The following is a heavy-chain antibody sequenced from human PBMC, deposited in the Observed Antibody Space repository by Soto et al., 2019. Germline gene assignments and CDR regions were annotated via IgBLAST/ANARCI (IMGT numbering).Heavy chain of an antibody. Sequence: LRLSCSASGFTFCSYAMHWVRQAPGKGLEYVSAISSNGGSTYYADSVKGRFTISRDNSKNTLYLQMSSLRAEDTAVYYCVKALRYFDWLPDFDYWGQGTLVTVSS. D-gene: IGHD3-9*01. CDR3: VKALRYFDWLPDFDY. V-gene: IGHV3-64D*06. CDR2: ISSNGGST. J-gene: IGHJ4*02. CDR1: GFTFCSYA.